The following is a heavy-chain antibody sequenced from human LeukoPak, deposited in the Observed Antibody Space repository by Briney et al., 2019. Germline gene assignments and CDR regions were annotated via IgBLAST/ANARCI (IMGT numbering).Heavy chain of an antibody. Sequence: SETLSLTCAVSGGSICSGGYSWSWIRQPPGKGLEWIGYIYHSGSTYYNPSLKSRVTISVDRSKNQFSLKLSSVTAADTAVYYCARETKGDAFDIWGQGTMVTVSS. V-gene: IGHV4-30-2*01. J-gene: IGHJ3*02. CDR3: ARETKGDAFDI. CDR2: IYHSGST. CDR1: GGSICSGGYS.